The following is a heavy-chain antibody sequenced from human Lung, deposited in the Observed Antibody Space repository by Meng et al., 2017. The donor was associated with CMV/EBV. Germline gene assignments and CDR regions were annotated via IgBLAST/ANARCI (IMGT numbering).Heavy chain of an antibody. CDR1: GYIFTKYG. CDR3: ARDAGTIAVSGIGDY. D-gene: IGHD6-19*01. J-gene: IGHJ4*02. CDR2: ISAYNGDT. V-gene: IGHV1-18*01. Sequence: SVKVSXKASGYIFTKYGVNWMRQAPGQGPEWMGWISAYNGDTMYTPKVQGRVTMTTDTSTSTAYMELRGLRSDDTAVYYCARDAGTIAVSGIGDYWGQGTLVTVSS.